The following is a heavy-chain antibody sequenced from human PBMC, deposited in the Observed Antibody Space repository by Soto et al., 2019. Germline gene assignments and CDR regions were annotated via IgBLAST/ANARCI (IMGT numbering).Heavy chain of an antibody. Sequence: PSETLSLTSTVSGGSISSYYWSWIRQPPGKGLEWIGYIYYSGSTNYNPSLKSRVTISVDTSKNQFSLKLSSVTAADTAVYYCASEGYYYGSGNWFNPWGQGTLVTVSS. CDR1: GGSISSYY. CDR3: ASEGYYYGSGNWFNP. D-gene: IGHD3-10*01. J-gene: IGHJ5*02. CDR2: IYYSGST. V-gene: IGHV4-59*08.